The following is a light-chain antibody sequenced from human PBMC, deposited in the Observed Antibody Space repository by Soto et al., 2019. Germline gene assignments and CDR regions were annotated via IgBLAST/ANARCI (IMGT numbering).Light chain of an antibody. V-gene: IGLV2-23*02. Sequence: QSALTQPASVSGSPGQAITISCTGTSTDVGTYYLVSWYQQLPGKAPKLMIYEVSKRPSGISNRFSGSKSGNTASLTISGLQAEDEAYYYCCSYAGSSPYVVFGGGTKLTVL. CDR1: STDVGTYYL. J-gene: IGLJ2*01. CDR2: EVS. CDR3: CSYAGSSPYVV.